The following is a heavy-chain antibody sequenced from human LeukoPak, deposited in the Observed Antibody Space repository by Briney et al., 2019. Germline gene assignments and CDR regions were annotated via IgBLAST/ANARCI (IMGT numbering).Heavy chain of an antibody. V-gene: IGHV3-23*01. CDR2: ISVSGGNT. D-gene: IGHD1-26*01. CDR1: GFTFSSYA. J-gene: IGHJ4*02. Sequence: GGSLRLSCAASGFTFSSYAMSWVRQAPGKGLDWVSAISVSGGNTYYADSVKGRFTISRDNSKHTLCLQMNSQRAEDTAVYYCAKGQKWELPLDYWGQGTLVTVSS. CDR3: AKGQKWELPLDY.